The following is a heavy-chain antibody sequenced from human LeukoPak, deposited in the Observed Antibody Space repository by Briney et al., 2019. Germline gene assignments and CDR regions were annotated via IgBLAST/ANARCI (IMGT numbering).Heavy chain of an antibody. Sequence: GASVKVSCKASGGTFSSYAISWVRQAPGQGLEWMGRIIPILGIANYAQKFQGRVTITADKSTSTAYMELSSLRSEDTAVYYCARDGITIFGVVHEIYGMDVWGQGTTVTVSS. J-gene: IGHJ6*02. CDR1: GGTFSSYA. CDR3: ARDGITIFGVVHEIYGMDV. CDR2: IIPILGIA. D-gene: IGHD3-3*01. V-gene: IGHV1-69*04.